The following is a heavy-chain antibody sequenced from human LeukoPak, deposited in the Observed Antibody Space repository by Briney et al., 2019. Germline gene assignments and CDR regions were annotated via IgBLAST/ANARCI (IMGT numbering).Heavy chain of an antibody. J-gene: IGHJ4*02. CDR1: GFTFSSYG. V-gene: IGHV3-33*01. Sequence: PGGSLRLSCAASGFTFSSYGMHWVRQAPGKGLEWVAVIWYDGSNKYYADSVKGRFTISRDNSKNTLYLQMNSLRAEDTAVYYCARDSSEATYFDYWGQGTLVTVSS. CDR2: IWYDGSNK. CDR3: ARDSSEATYFDY. D-gene: IGHD1-26*01.